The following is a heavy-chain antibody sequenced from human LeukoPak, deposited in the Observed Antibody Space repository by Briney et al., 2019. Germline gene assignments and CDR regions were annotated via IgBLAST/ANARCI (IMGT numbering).Heavy chain of an antibody. CDR3: ARGYCSSTSCSPGGY. J-gene: IGHJ4*02. Sequence: GASVKVSCKASGGTFSSYAISWVQQAPGQGLEWMGGIIPIFGTANYAQKFQGRVTMTTDTSTSTAYMELRSLRSDDTAVYYCARGYCSSTSCSPGGYWGQGTLVTVSS. CDR2: IIPIFGTA. CDR1: GGTFSSYA. V-gene: IGHV1-69*05. D-gene: IGHD2-2*01.